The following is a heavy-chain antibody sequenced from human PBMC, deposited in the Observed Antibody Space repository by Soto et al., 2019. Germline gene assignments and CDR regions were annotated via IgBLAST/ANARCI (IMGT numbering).Heavy chain of an antibody. V-gene: IGHV3-21*01. D-gene: IGHD2-2*01. J-gene: IGHJ4*02. Sequence: GGSLRLSCAASGFTFSSYSMNWVRQAPGKGLEWVSSISSSSSYIYYADSVKGRFTISRDNAKNSLYLQMNSLRAEDTAVYYCARGYDVVVPAAVHFDYWGQGTLVTVSS. CDR1: GFTFSSYS. CDR3: ARGYDVVVPAAVHFDY. CDR2: ISSSSSYI.